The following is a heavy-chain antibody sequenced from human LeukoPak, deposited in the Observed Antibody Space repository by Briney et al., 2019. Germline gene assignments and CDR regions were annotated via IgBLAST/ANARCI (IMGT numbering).Heavy chain of an antibody. D-gene: IGHD4-17*01. J-gene: IGHJ4*02. CDR3: ARDDYGDWPPLFDY. CDR1: GFTLSACA. CDR2: ISRSDGTA. V-gene: IGHV3-23*01. Sequence: GGSLRLSCAASGFTLSACAMSWVPQAPGKGLECVSFISRSDGTAYYADSVKGRFTISRDNSKNTLYLQMNSLRAEDTAQYFCARDDYGDWPPLFDYWGQGTLVTVSS.